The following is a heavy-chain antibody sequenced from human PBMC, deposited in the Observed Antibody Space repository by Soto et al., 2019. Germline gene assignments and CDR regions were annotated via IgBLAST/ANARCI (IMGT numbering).Heavy chain of an antibody. D-gene: IGHD3-22*01. V-gene: IGHV1-69*01. CDR2: ITPVLGTA. CDR1: GGTFSSYA. CDR3: ARGVHYDSSGYYYFY. J-gene: IGHJ4*02. Sequence: QVQLVQSGAEVKKPGSSVKVSCKASGGTFSSYAIDWVRQAPGQGLEWMGGITPVLGTANYAQKFQGRITITADESTRTAYMEMRSVKSEDTAVYYCARGVHYDSSGYYYFYWGQGTLVTVSS.